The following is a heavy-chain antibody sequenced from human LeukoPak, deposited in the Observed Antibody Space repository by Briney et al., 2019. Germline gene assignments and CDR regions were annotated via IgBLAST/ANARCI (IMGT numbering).Heavy chain of an antibody. CDR2: INHSGST. Sequence: SETLSLTCAVYGGSFSGYYWSWIRQPPGKGLEWIGEINHSGSTNYNPSLKSRVTISVDTSKNQFSLKLSSVTAADTAVYYCARDKRYGDYDYYYYYMDVWGKGTTVTVSS. J-gene: IGHJ6*03. V-gene: IGHV4-34*01. CDR1: GGSFSGYY. D-gene: IGHD4-17*01. CDR3: ARDKRYGDYDYYYYYMDV.